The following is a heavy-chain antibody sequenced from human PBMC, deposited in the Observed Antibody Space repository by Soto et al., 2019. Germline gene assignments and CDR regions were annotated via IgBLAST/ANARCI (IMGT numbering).Heavy chain of an antibody. D-gene: IGHD6-19*01. Sequence: GGSLRLSCAASGFTFSSYGMHWVRQAPGKGLEWVAVIWYDGSNKYYADSVKGRFTISRDNSKNTLYLQMNSLRAEDTAVYYCARDMLTGIAVAGINSSFHGMDVWGQGTTVTVSS. J-gene: IGHJ6*02. CDR2: IWYDGSNK. CDR1: GFTFSSYG. V-gene: IGHV3-33*01. CDR3: ARDMLTGIAVAGINSSFHGMDV.